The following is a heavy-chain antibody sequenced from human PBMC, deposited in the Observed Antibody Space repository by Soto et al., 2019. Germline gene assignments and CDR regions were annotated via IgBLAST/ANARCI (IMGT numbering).Heavy chain of an antibody. Sequence: QVLVQESGPGLVKPSETLSLTCVVAAGSISGYYWSWIRQPPGKGLEWIGHVQESGSTDYNPSFKSRMIILVDTSKNHSSLMMTSVTAADTALYYCARLRAYDWNGRDAFYIWGQGTMVTVSS. CDR3: ARLRAYDWNGRDAFYI. CDR2: VQESGST. V-gene: IGHV4-59*08. J-gene: IGHJ3*02. CDR1: AGSISGYY. D-gene: IGHD1-20*01.